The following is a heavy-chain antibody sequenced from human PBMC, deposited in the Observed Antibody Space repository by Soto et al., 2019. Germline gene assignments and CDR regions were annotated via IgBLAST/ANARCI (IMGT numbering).Heavy chain of an antibody. CDR2: IFPGDSDT. Sequence: PGESLKISCEGSGYSFTTYWLAWVRQMPGKGLEYMGIIFPGDSDTRYSPSFQGQVTISADKSIGTAYLQWTSLKSSDTAIYYCARARVSTPRLEDPFDIWGQGTMVTVSS. D-gene: IGHD3-3*01. J-gene: IGHJ3*02. CDR1: GYSFTTYW. V-gene: IGHV5-51*01. CDR3: ARARVSTPRLEDPFDI.